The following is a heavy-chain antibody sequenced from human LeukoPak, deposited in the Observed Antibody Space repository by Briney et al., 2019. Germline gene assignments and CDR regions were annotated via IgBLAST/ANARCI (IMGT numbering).Heavy chain of an antibody. CDR2: INWNGGST. CDR3: AREYDSSGYYLN. V-gene: IGHV3-20*04. CDR1: GFTFTSYS. D-gene: IGHD3-22*01. J-gene: IGHJ4*02. Sequence: GGSLRLSCAASGFTFTSYSMNWVRQAPGKGLEWVSGINWNGGSTGYADSVKGRFTISRDNAKNSLYLQMNSLRAEDTALYYCAREYDSSGYYLNWGQGTLVTVSS.